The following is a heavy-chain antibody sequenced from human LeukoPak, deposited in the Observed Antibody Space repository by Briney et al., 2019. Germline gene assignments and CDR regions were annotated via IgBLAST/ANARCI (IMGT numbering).Heavy chain of an antibody. CDR1: GFTFSSYS. CDR3: ARDTDLSGWWVY. CDR2: ISSSSTFI. D-gene: IGHD6-19*01. Sequence: GGSLRLSCAASGFTFSSYSMNWVRQAPGKGLEWLSSISSSSTFIYYADSVKGRFTISRDNAENSLYLQMNSLRAEDTAVYYCARDTDLSGWWVYWGQGTLVTVSS. V-gene: IGHV3-21*01. J-gene: IGHJ4*02.